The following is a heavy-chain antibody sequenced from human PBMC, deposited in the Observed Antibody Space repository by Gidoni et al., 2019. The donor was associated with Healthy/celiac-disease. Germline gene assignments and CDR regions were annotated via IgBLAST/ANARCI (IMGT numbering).Heavy chain of an antibody. CDR1: GFPFSRYA. V-gene: IGHV3-23*01. Sequence: EVQLLESGGGLVQPGGSLRLACAASGFPFSRYAMSWVRQAPGKGLEWVSAISGSGGSTYYADSVKGRFTISRDNSKNTLYLQMNSLRAEDTAVYYCAKARDRHYDFWSGPMYYYGMDVWGQGTTVTVSS. CDR2: ISGSGGST. CDR3: AKARDRHYDFWSGPMYYYGMDV. D-gene: IGHD3-3*01. J-gene: IGHJ6*02.